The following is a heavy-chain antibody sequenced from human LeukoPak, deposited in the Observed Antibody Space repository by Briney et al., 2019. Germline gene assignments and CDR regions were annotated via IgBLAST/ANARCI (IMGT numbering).Heavy chain of an antibody. V-gene: IGHV4-34*01. D-gene: IGHD3-10*01. J-gene: IGHJ5*02. CDR1: GGSFSGYY. CDR2: INGSGTT. Sequence: SETLSLTCAVFGGSFSGYYWTWVRQAPGKGLEWIGEINGSGTTNYNASLNNRVTTSVDTSKNQFSLKLTSLTAADTAVFYCARALMTLVRGVPRTTWFHPWGQGTLVTVSS. CDR3: ARALMTLVRGVPRTTWFHP.